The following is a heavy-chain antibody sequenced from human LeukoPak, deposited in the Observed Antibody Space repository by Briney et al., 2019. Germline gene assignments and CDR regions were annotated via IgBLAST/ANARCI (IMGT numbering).Heavy chain of an antibody. Sequence: GASVKVSCKASGYTFTGYYMHWVRQAPGQGLEWMGRINPNSGGTNYAQKFQGRVTITRDTSISTAYMELSRLRSDDTAVYYCARALTIFGVVIIGGIGWFDPWGQGTLVTVSS. CDR2: INPNSGGT. V-gene: IGHV1-2*06. CDR3: ARALTIFGVVIIGGIGWFDP. J-gene: IGHJ5*02. D-gene: IGHD3-3*01. CDR1: GYTFTGYY.